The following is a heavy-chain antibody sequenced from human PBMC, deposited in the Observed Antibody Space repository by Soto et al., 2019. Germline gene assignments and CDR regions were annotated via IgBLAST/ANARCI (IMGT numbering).Heavy chain of an antibody. J-gene: IGHJ4*02. CDR3: AKGGRQWLVTSDFNY. CDR1: GFPFTISW. Sequence: PGGSLRLSCATSGFPFTISWMHWVRQVPGKAPEWVSRITSDGSETIYADSVKGRFTISRDNVKNTLYLQMSSLRAEDTAVYYCAKGGRQWLVTSDFNYWGQGALVTVSS. CDR2: ITSDGSET. V-gene: IGHV3-74*01. D-gene: IGHD6-19*01.